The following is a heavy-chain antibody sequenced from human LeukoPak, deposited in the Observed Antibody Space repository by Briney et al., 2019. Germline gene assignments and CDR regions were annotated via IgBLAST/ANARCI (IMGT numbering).Heavy chain of an antibody. D-gene: IGHD3-22*01. CDR3: AGDYYDSSGYYWSGDDYYYYMDV. CDR1: GGTFGSYA. V-gene: IGHV1-69*06. J-gene: IGHJ6*03. CDR2: IIPIFGTA. Sequence: SVKVSCKASGGTFGSYAISWVRQAPGQGLEWMGRIIPIFGTANYAQKFQGRVTITADKSTSTAYMELSSLRSEDTAVYYCAGDYYDSSGYYWSGDDYYYYMDVWGKGTTVTVSS.